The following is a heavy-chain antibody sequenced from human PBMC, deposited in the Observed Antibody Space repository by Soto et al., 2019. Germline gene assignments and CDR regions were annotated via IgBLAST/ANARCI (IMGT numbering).Heavy chain of an antibody. CDR1: GGTFSSYT. D-gene: IGHD1-7*01. CDR3: ARDPTGTTLLGDAFDI. CDR2: IIPILGIA. Sequence: QVQLVQSGAEVKKPGSSVKVSCKASGGTFSSYTISWVRQAPGQGLEWMGRIIPILGIANYAQKFQGRVTITADKSTSTAYMELSSLRSEDTAVYYWARDPTGTTLLGDAFDIWGQGTMVTVSS. V-gene: IGHV1-69*08. J-gene: IGHJ3*02.